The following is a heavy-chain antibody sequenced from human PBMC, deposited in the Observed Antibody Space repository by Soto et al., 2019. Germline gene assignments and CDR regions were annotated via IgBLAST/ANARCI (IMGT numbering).Heavy chain of an antibody. D-gene: IGHD3-10*01. CDR3: ARGSLNYYGSGSKRYNWFDP. J-gene: IGHJ5*02. V-gene: IGHV4-59*01. CDR2: IYYSGST. Sequence: TVSGGSISSYYWSWIRQPPGKGLEWIGYIYYSGSTNYNPSLKSRVTISVDTSKNQFSLKLSSVTAADTAVYYCARGSLNYYGSGSKRYNWFDPWGQGTLVTVSS. CDR1: GGSISSYY.